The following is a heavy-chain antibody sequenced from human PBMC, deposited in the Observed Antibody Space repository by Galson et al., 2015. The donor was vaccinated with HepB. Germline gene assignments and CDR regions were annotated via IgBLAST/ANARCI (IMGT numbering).Heavy chain of an antibody. D-gene: IGHD4-17*01. CDR1: GFSFNYFP. CDR2: ISYTGKYT. J-gene: IGHJ2*01. V-gene: IGHV3-30*04. CDR3: VRPRGGGAGDYQSWYFDL. Sequence: SLRLSCAASGFSFNYFPMHWVRQTPGKGLDWVAVISYTGKYTNYADSGKGRFTISRDNSKNALYLQMNSLRIEDTALYYCVRPRGGGAGDYQSWYFDLWGRGAMVTVSS.